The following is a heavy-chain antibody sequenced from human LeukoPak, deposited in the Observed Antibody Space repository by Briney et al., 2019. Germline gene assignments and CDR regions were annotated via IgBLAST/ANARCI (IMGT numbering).Heavy chain of an antibody. CDR3: ARVVVVTAIPGYYYYYYGMDV. V-gene: IGHV1-18*04. CDR2: ISAYNGNT. J-gene: IGHJ6*02. CDR1: GYTFTSYG. Sequence: ASVKVSCKASGYTFTSYGISWVRQAPGQGLEWMGWISAYNGNTNYAQKLQGRVTMTTDTSTSTAYMELRSLRSDDTAVYYCARVVVVTAIPGYYYYYYGMDVWGQGTTATVSS. D-gene: IGHD2-21*02.